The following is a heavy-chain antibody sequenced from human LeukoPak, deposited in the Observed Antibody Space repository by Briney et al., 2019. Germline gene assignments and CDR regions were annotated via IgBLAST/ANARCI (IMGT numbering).Heavy chain of an antibody. Sequence: SETLSLTCTVSGGSISSYYWSWIRQPAGKGLEWIGRIYTSGSTNYNPSLKSRVTMSVDTSKNQFSLKLSSVTAADTAVYYCARGTNSSSWSNWFDPWGQGTLVTVSS. D-gene: IGHD6-13*01. CDR3: ARGTNSSSWSNWFDP. CDR1: GGSISSYY. J-gene: IGHJ5*02. V-gene: IGHV4-4*07. CDR2: IYTSGST.